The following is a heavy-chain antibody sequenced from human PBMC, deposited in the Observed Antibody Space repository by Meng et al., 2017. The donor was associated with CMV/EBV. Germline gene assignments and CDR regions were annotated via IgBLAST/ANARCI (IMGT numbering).Heavy chain of an antibody. CDR1: GFAFSSYG. Sequence: SLVLSCGGSGFAFSSYGMHWVRQARGKGLEWVAVIWYDGSNKYYADSVKGRFTISRDNSKNTLYLQMNSLRAEDTAVYYCAGGEWFDPWGQGTLVTVSS. J-gene: IGHJ5*02. CDR2: IWYDGSNK. CDR3: AGGEWFDP. V-gene: IGHV3-33*01.